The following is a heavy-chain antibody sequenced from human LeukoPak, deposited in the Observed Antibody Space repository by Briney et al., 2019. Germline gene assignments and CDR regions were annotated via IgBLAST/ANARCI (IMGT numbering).Heavy chain of an antibody. CDR1: GFTFTSYW. CDR2: IKEDGSEK. Sequence: GGSLRLSCAASGFTFTSYWTYWVRQAPGKGLEWVADIKEDGSEKYYVDSVKGRFTISRDNAKNSLYLQMNSLRAEDTAVYYCARSSYYCFDYWGQGTLVTVSS. J-gene: IGHJ4*02. V-gene: IGHV3-7*01. CDR3: ARSSYYCFDY. D-gene: IGHD2-21*01.